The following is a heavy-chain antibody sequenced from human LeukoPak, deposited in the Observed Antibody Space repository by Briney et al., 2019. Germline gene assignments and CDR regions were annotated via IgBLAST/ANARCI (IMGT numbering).Heavy chain of an antibody. Sequence: SVKVSCKASGCTFSSYAISWVRQAPGQGLEWMGGIIPIFGTANYAQKFQGRVTITADESTSTAYMELSSLRSEDRAVYYCARSTVEYYYYYYMDVWGKGTTVTISS. CDR2: IIPIFGTA. CDR3: ARSTVEYYYYYYMDV. J-gene: IGHJ6*03. V-gene: IGHV1-69*13. D-gene: IGHD4-23*01. CDR1: GCTFSSYA.